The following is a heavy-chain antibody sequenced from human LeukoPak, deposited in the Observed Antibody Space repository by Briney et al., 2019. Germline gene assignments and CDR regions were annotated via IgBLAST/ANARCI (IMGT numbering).Heavy chain of an antibody. CDR1: GGTFSSYA. V-gene: IGHV1-69*05. CDR3: ARDPVTHDFMSSL. CDR2: IIPIFGTA. Sequence: ASVKVSCKASGGTFSSYAISWARQAPGQGLEWMGGIIPIFGTANYAQKFQGRVTITTDESTSTAYMELSSLRSGDTAVYYCARDPVTHDFMSSLWGQGTLVTVSS. J-gene: IGHJ4*02. D-gene: IGHD3-3*01.